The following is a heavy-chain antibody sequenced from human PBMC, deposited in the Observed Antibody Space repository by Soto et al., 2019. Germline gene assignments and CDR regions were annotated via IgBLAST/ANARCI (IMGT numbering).Heavy chain of an antibody. Sequence: GGSLRLSCAASGFTFSDYYMSWIRQAPGKGLEWVSYISSSGSTIYYADSVKGRFTISRDNAKNSLYLQMNSLRAEDTAVYYCAQGRAPGWYSSSWYDYWGQGTLVTVSS. CDR1: GFTFSDYY. V-gene: IGHV3-11*01. CDR2: ISSSGSTI. CDR3: AQGRAPGWYSSSWYDY. J-gene: IGHJ4*02. D-gene: IGHD6-13*01.